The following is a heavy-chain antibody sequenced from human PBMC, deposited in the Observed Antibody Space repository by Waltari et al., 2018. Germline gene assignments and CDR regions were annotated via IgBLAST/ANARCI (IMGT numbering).Heavy chain of an antibody. V-gene: IGHV2-5*01. CDR1: GFSLSTSGVG. D-gene: IGHD3-3*01. J-gene: IGHJ4*02. Sequence: QITLKESGPTLVKPTQTLPLTCTFPGFSLSTSGVGVGWIRQPPGKALEWLALIYWNDDKRYSPSLKSRLTITKDTSKNQVVLTMTNMDPVDTATYYCAQTTYYDFWSGYYYAYWGQGTLVTVSS. CDR3: AQTTYYDFWSGYYYAY. CDR2: IYWNDDK.